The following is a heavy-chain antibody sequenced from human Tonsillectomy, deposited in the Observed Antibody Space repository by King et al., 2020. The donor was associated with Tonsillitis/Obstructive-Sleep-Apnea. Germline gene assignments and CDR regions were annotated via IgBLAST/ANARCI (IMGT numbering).Heavy chain of an antibody. Sequence: VQLVESGAEVKKPGESLKISCEGSGYIFATFWIAWVRQMPGKGLEWMGIIHPGDSNTGYSPSFQGQVTISADKSVSTAYLQWSSLKASDTAMYYWARQLYGSGSYYNGDAFDIWGQGTLVTVSS. CDR1: GYIFATFW. CDR2: IHPGDSNT. J-gene: IGHJ3*02. D-gene: IGHD3-10*01. CDR3: ARQLYGSGSYYNGDAFDI. V-gene: IGHV5-51*01.